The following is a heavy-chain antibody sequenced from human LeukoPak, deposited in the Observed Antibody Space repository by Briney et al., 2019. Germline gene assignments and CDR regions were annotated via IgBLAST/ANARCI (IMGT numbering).Heavy chain of an antibody. CDR3: SVSGTYYYYYMDV. V-gene: IGHV3-21*01. CDR1: GLSISRYS. CDR2: ISSASSYI. D-gene: IGHD6-19*01. Sequence: GGSLRLSCAASGLSISRYSMNWVRQAPGKGLEWVSSISSASSYIYYTDSVKGRFTISRDNANNSLYLQMNSLRGEDTAVYYCSVSGTYYYYYMDVWGKGTTVTISS. J-gene: IGHJ6*03.